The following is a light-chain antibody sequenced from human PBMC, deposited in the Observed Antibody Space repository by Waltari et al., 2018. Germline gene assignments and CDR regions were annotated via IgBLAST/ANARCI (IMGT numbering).Light chain of an antibody. CDR3: LLFVGSATWV. CDR1: PGSGSTSTY. CDR2: TTN. Sequence: QTVVTQEPSVSVSPGGTVTRTSGLSPGSGSTSTYPNWYQQTPGHAPSTLIYTTNSRSSGVPDLFSGSILGNKAALTITGAQADDDSVYYCLLFVGSATWVFGGGTKLTVL. J-gene: IGLJ3*02. V-gene: IGLV8-61*01.